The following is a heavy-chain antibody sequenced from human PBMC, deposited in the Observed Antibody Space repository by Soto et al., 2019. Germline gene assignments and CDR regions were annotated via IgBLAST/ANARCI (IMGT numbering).Heavy chain of an antibody. Sequence: QVQLQESGPGLVKPSETLSLTCTVSGGSISSYYWSWIRQPPGKGLEWIGCIYYSGSTNYNPSLKSRGTRSVDTSKNRFSMKLSSVTAADTAVYYCARVGRGGYSYGLGGWFDPWGQGTLVTVSS. D-gene: IGHD5-18*01. CDR3: ARVGRGGYSYGLGGWFDP. V-gene: IGHV4-59*01. CDR1: GGSISSYY. J-gene: IGHJ5*02. CDR2: IYYSGST.